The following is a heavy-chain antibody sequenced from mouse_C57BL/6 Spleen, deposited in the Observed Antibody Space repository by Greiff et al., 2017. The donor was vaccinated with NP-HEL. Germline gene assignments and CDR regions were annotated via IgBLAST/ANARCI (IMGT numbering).Heavy chain of an antibody. J-gene: IGHJ4*01. V-gene: IGHV1-18*01. D-gene: IGHD1-1*01. CDR3: ARGYYGSSYVNYAMDY. Sequence: EVQLVESGPELVKPGASVKIPCKASGYTFTDYNMDWVKQSHGKSLEWIGDINPNNGGTIYNQKFKGKATLTVDKSSSTAYMELRSLTSEDTAVYYCARGYYGSSYVNYAMDYWGQGTSVTVSS. CDR2: INPNNGGT. CDR1: GYTFTDYN.